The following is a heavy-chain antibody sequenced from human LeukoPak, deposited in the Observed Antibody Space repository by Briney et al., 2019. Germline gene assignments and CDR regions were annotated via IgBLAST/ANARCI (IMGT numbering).Heavy chain of an antibody. V-gene: IGHV4-39*01. D-gene: IGHD6-6*01. J-gene: IGHJ4*02. CDR3: ARPFSSSSGGFDY. CDR2: IYYSGST. Sequence: SETLSLTCTVSGGSISSSSYYGGWIRQPPGKGLEWIGSIYYSGSTYYNPSLKSRVTISVDTSKNQFSLKLSSVTAADTAVYYCARPFSSSSGGFDYWGQGTLVTVSS. CDR1: GGSISSSSYY.